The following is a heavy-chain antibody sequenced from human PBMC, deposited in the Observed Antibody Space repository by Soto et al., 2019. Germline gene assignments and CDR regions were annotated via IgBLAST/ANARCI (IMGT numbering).Heavy chain of an antibody. CDR3: GSPRPVYGSGKRGYYCCMDV. Sequence: QVQLQQWGAGLLKPSETLSLTCAVYGGSFSGYYWSWIRQPPGKGLEWIGEINHIGSTNYNPSLTERVIISVDTSKNQFSLNLSSVTAAETAVYYCGSPRPVYGSGKRGYYCCMDVWGKGTTVTVSS. D-gene: IGHD3-10*01. CDR1: GGSFSGYY. CDR2: INHIGST. J-gene: IGHJ6*03. V-gene: IGHV4-34*01.